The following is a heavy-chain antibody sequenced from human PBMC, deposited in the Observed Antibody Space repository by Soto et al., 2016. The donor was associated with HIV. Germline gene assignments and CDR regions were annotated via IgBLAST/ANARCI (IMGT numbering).Heavy chain of an antibody. CDR3: ARLPRLGNSAPYYFFYYIDV. CDR2: ISNNETP. Sequence: QVQLQESGPGLLKPSETLSLTCTVSGASVTYYYWTWIRQPPGKALEWIAFISNNETPNYSRSLRSRVTISLDTSKNQFSLTLRSVTAADTAVYYCARLPRLGNSAPYYFFYYIDVWGKGTTVTVSS. V-gene: IGHV4-59*02. D-gene: IGHD1-1*01. J-gene: IGHJ6*03. CDR1: GASVTYYY.